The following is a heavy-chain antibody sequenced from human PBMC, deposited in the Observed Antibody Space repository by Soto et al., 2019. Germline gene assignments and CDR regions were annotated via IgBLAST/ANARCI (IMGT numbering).Heavy chain of an antibody. CDR1: GFTFSSYS. Sequence: EVQLVESGGGLVKPGGSLRLSCAASGFTFSSYSMNWVRQAPGKGLEWVSSISSSSSYIYYADSVKGRFTISRDNDKNPLYLQMNSLRAEDTAVYYCARVGGQLVPGFDYWGQGTLVTVSS. CDR3: ARVGGQLVPGFDY. D-gene: IGHD6-6*01. V-gene: IGHV3-21*01. J-gene: IGHJ4*02. CDR2: ISSSSSYI.